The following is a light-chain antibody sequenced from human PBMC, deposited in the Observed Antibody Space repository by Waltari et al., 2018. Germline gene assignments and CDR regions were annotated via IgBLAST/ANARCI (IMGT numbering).Light chain of an antibody. Sequence: DIVMTQSPDSLAVSLGERATINCKSSQTIFYGSNNKNYLAWYQQKPPPPPRLLLYWASTRESGVPDRVSGSGSGTDFTLTISSLQAEDVAVYYCQQYYDTPLSFGGGTKVEIK. CDR1: QTIFYGSNNKNY. V-gene: IGKV4-1*01. J-gene: IGKJ4*01. CDR3: QQYYDTPLS. CDR2: WAS.